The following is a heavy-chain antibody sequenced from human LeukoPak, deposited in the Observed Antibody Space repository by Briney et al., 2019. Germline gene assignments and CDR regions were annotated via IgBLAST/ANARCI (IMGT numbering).Heavy chain of an antibody. Sequence: GGSLRLSCAASGFTFSSHAMSWVRQAPGKGLEWVSSISSSSSYIYYADSVKGRFTISRDNAKNSLYLQMNSLRAEDTAVYYCARGRESTPDYWGQGTLVTVSS. CDR2: ISSSSSYI. CDR1: GFTFSSHA. J-gene: IGHJ4*02. V-gene: IGHV3-21*01. CDR3: ARGRESTPDY.